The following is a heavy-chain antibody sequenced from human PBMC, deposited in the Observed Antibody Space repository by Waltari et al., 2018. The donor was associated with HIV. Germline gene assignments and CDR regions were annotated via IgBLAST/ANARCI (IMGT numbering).Heavy chain of an antibody. CDR3: ARGAPGHYCSGGSCPYFDY. V-gene: IGHV1-8*02. Sequence: QVQLVQSGAEVRKPGASVKGSWKASGYTFTSCAVNWVRPDPGQGPEWMGWVNPYSGNTGYAKNFQGRVTMTRNTSISTAYMELSGLRSEDTAVYYCARGAPGHYCSGGSCPYFDYWGQGSLVTVSS. CDR1: GYTFTSCA. D-gene: IGHD2-15*01. CDR2: VNPYSGNT. J-gene: IGHJ4*02.